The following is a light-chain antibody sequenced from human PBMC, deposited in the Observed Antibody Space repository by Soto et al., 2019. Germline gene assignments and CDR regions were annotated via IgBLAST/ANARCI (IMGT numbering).Light chain of an antibody. V-gene: IGKV1-5*03. Sequence: DIQMTQSPSTLSASVGDRVTITCRASQTVSGWLAWYQQKPGKAPNLMTYKASILQSGVPSRFSGSGSGTQFTLTISSLQPDDFATYYCQHYNSYSEALGQGTKVDIK. CDR1: QTVSGW. CDR3: QHYNSYSEA. J-gene: IGKJ1*01. CDR2: KAS.